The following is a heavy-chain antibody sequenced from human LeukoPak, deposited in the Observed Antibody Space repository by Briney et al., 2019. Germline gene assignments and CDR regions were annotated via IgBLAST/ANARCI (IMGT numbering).Heavy chain of an antibody. CDR1: VGSISTYY. V-gene: IGHV4-59*01. CDR2: ISYSGST. CDR3: TRITQGTVDY. D-gene: IGHD3-10*01. Sequence: PSETLSLTCTISVGSISTYYWCWIRQPPGQGLEWIGYISYSGSTTYTPYLESRVTISVDTSKNQFSLRLSSVTAGDTVVYYCTRITQGTVDYWGQGILVTVSS. J-gene: IGHJ4*02.